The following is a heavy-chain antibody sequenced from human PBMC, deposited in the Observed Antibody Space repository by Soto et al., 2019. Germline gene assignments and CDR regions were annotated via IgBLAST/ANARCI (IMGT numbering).Heavy chain of an antibody. Sequence: QVQLVESGGGLVKPGGSLSLSCAASGFTFSDYYMSWIRQAPGKGLEWVSYINSSSTYTNYADSVKGRFTISRDNAKNSLYMQMNSLGAEDTAVYYCARIIAAAGGRRYFDLWGRGTLVTVSS. CDR3: ARIIAAAGGRRYFDL. V-gene: IGHV3-11*05. CDR2: INSSSTYT. J-gene: IGHJ2*01. CDR1: GFTFSDYY. D-gene: IGHD6-13*01.